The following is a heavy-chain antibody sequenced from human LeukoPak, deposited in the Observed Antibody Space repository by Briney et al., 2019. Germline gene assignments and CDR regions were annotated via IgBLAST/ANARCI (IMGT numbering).Heavy chain of an antibody. D-gene: IGHD6-19*01. V-gene: IGHV3-30*03. CDR1: GFIFSSYW. J-gene: IGHJ4*02. CDR3: ARDLTPLGGYSSGWFHFDY. Sequence: GGSLRLSCAASGFIFSSYWMSWVRQAPGKGLEWVAVISYDGSNKYYADSVKGRFTISRDNSKNTLYLQMNSLRAEDTAVYYCARDLTPLGGYSSGWFHFDYWGQGTLVTVSS. CDR2: ISYDGSNK.